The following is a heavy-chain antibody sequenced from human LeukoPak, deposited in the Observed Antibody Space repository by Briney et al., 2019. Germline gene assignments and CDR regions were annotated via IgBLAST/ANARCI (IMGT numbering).Heavy chain of an antibody. D-gene: IGHD2-8*02. J-gene: IGHJ3*01. V-gene: IGHV4-39*01. CDR1: GGSIIRSDYH. CDR3: ARHCCTGPSKRVFDF. Sequence: SETLSLTCTVSGGSIIRSDYHWGWVRQPPGKGLEWIGTISYSGNTDYNPSLRSRVAVSVDTSNNQFSLRLSSVTAADTAVYHCARHCCTGPSKRVFDFWGQGTMVTVSS. CDR2: ISYSGNT.